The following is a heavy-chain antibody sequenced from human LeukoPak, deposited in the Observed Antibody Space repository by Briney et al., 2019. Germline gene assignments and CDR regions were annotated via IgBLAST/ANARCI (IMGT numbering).Heavy chain of an antibody. J-gene: IGHJ4*02. D-gene: IGHD2-2*01. V-gene: IGHV3-33*01. CDR2: IWYDGSNK. CDR3: TTDLRGGYCRTTSCTVDY. Sequence: GGSLRLSCAASGFTFTSYGMHWVRQAPGKGLEWVVVIWYDGSNKYYADSVKGRFTISRDNSKNTLYLQMNSLKIEDTAVYYCTTDLRGGYCRTTSCTVDYWGQGTLVTVSS. CDR1: GFTFTSYG.